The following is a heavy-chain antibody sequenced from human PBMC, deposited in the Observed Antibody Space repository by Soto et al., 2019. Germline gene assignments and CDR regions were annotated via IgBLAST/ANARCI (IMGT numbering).Heavy chain of an antibody. D-gene: IGHD3-10*01. CDR2: ISSSSSYI. CDR1: GFTFSSYS. CDR3: ARDLITMVREYGMDV. Sequence: GGSLRLSCAASGFTFSSYSMNWVRQAPGKGLEWVSSISSSSSYIYYADSVKGRFTISRDNAKNSLYLQMNSLRAEDTAVYYCARDLITMVREYGMDVRGQGTTVTVSS. V-gene: IGHV3-21*01. J-gene: IGHJ6*02.